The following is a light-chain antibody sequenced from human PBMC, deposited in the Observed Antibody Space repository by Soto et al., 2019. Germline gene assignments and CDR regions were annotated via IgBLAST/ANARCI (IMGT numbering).Light chain of an antibody. V-gene: IGKV1-5*03. CDR2: EAS. Sequence: DIQMTQSPSTLSASVGDRVTITCRASQSIKSWLAWYQQKPGKAPKLLIYEASSLESGVPSRFGGSGSGTDFTLTISSLEPEDFAVYYCQQRSNWPITFGQGTKVDI. CDR1: QSIKSW. CDR3: QQRSNWPIT. J-gene: IGKJ1*01.